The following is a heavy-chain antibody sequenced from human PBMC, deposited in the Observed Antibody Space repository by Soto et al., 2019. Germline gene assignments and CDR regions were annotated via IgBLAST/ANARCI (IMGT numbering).Heavy chain of an antibody. CDR1: GFTFTSYW. J-gene: IGHJ4*02. D-gene: IGHD2-2*01. Sequence: GESLKISCKASGFTFTSYWIAWVRQMPGKGLEWMGIIYPGDSDTSYSPSFQGQVTISADKSINTAYLQWSSLKASDTAMYYCAKHEGYCSSTTCSNFDYWGQGTLVTVSS. V-gene: IGHV5-51*01. CDR3: AKHEGYCSSTTCSNFDY. CDR2: IYPGDSDT.